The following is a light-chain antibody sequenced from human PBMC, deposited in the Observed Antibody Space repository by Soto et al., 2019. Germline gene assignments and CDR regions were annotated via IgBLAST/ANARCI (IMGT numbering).Light chain of an antibody. CDR3: QSADSSGTYRI. V-gene: IGLV3-25*03. CDR1: ALPKQY. Sequence: SSELTQPPSVSVSPGQTARITCSGDALPKQYAYWYQQKPGQAPVMLIYKDSERPSGIPERFSGSSSGTTVTLTISGVQAEDEADYYCQSADSSGTYRIIGTGTKLTVL. J-gene: IGLJ1*01. CDR2: KDS.